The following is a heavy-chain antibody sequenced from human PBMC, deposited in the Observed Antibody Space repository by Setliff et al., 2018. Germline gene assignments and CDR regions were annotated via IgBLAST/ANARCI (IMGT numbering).Heavy chain of an antibody. CDR1: GYSFSTCW. Sequence: GESLKISCKGSGYSFSTCWIGWVRQMPGKGLEWMGIIYPGDSITRYSPSFQGQVTISVDKSISTAYLQWSSLKASDTAMYYCARRLCGGDCSYDYWGQGTLVTVSS. CDR3: ARRLCGGDCSYDY. V-gene: IGHV5-51*01. J-gene: IGHJ4*02. D-gene: IGHD2-21*02. CDR2: IYPGDSIT.